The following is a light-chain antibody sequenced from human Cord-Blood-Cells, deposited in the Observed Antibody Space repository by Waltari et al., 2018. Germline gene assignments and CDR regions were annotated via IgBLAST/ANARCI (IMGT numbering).Light chain of an antibody. V-gene: IGLV2-14*01. CDR2: DVS. Sequence: QSALTQPASVSGSPGQSITISCTGTSSDDGGYNYVAWYQQHPGKAPKLIFYDVSRRPSGVSNRFSASKAGNTASLTISGLQAEDEADYYCSSYTSSSTYVFGTGTKVTVL. J-gene: IGLJ1*01. CDR1: SSDDGGYNY. CDR3: SSYTSSSTYV.